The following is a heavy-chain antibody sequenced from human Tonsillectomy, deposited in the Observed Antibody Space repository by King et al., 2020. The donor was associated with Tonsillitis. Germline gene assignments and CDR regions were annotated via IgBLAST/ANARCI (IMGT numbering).Heavy chain of an antibody. Sequence: VQLVESGGGVVQPGRSLRLSCAASGFTFSSFVMHWVRQAPGQGLGWVAVISYDGITTYYADSVMGRFTVSRDNSKNTLYLQMNCLRAEDTDVYYCARDPDAGGHSGFDYWGEGTLGTVSS. J-gene: IGHJ4*02. CDR1: GFTFSSFV. CDR3: ARDPDAGGHSGFDY. D-gene: IGHD4-23*01. CDR2: ISYDGITT. V-gene: IGHV3-33*05.